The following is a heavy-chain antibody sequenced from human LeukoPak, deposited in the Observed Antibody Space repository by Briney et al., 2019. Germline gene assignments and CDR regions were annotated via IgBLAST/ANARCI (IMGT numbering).Heavy chain of an antibody. D-gene: IGHD3-22*01. V-gene: IGHV3-30*18. CDR3: SKNSDFDSSGLSP. J-gene: IGHJ5*02. CDR2: ILFDGSKK. CDR1: GFTFSDSD. Sequence: GSLRLSCVASGFTFSDSDMHWGRHAPDKRLEWVAVILFDGSKKYPADSVKGRYTTSPETAKNTHYLQMNSLRPEDRAVYYCSKNSDFDSSGLSPWGQGTMVTVSS.